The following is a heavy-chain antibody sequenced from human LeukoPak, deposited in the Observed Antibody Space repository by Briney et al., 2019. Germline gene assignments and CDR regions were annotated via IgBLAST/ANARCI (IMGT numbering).Heavy chain of an antibody. V-gene: IGHV3-23*01. CDR1: GFTFSSYG. CDR3: AKWGSRGYLDY. J-gene: IGHJ4*02. CDR2: ISGSGAAT. D-gene: IGHD3-22*01. Sequence: GGSLRLSCAASGFTFSSYGMSWVRQAPGKGLEWVSTISGSGAATYYADSVKGRFTISRDNSKNTLYLQMNSLGAEDTAVYYCAKWGSRGYLDYWGQGTQVTVSS.